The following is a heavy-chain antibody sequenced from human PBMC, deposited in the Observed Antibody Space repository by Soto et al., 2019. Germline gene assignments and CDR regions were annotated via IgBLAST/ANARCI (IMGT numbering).Heavy chain of an antibody. V-gene: IGHV3-21*01. CDR2: ISSSSSYI. D-gene: IGHD6-19*01. Sequence: PGGSLRLSCAASGFTFSSYSMNWVRQAPGKGPEWASSISSSSSYIYYADSVEGRFTISRDNAKNSLYLQMNSLRAEDTAVYYCARDRRVTAVAGLDYWGQGTLVPVYS. J-gene: IGHJ4*02. CDR1: GFTFSSYS. CDR3: ARDRRVTAVAGLDY.